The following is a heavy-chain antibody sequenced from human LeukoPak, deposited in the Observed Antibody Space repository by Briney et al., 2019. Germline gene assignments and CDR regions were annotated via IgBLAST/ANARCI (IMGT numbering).Heavy chain of an antibody. V-gene: IGHV4-61*02. CDR1: GGSISSGSYY. D-gene: IGHD3-9*01. J-gene: IGHJ4*02. Sequence: ASETLSLTCTVSGGSISSGSYYWSWIRQPAGKGLEWIGRIYTSGSTNYNPSLKSRVTISVDTSKNQFSLKLSPVTAADTAVYYCASGLRYFDLYYWGQGTLVTVSS. CDR3: ASGLRYFDLYY. CDR2: IYTSGST.